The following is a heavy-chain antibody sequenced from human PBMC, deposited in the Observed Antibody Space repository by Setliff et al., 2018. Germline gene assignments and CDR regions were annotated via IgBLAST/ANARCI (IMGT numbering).Heavy chain of an antibody. D-gene: IGHD3-3*01. CDR3: AARSTPYYDLWSGPLDY. V-gene: IGHV4-59*08. Sequence: PSETLSLTCTVSGGSISGFYWSWIRQSPGKGLEWIGYIYYTGRTNYNPSLKSRVTISVDSFKSQFSLKMTSVTAADTAVYYCAARSTPYYDLWSGPLDYWGLGTLVTVSS. J-gene: IGHJ4*02. CDR1: GGSISGFY. CDR2: IYYTGRT.